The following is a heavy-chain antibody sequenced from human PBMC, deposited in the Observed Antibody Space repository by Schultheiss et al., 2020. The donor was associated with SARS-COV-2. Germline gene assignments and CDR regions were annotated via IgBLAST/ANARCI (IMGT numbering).Heavy chain of an antibody. J-gene: IGHJ4*02. CDR1: GGSFSGYY. V-gene: IGHV4-34*01. Sequence: SETLSLTCAIYGGSFSGYYWSWIRQPPGKGLEWIGEINQSVGTSYNPSLKSRVTISVDTSKNQFSLKLSSVTAADTAVYYCARLGSGWQIDYWGQGTLVTVSS. D-gene: IGHD6-19*01. CDR3: ARLGSGWQIDY. CDR2: INQSVGT.